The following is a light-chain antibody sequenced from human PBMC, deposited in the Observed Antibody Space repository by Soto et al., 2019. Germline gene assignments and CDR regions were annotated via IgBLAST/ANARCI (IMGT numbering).Light chain of an antibody. CDR3: QQYPSYSRT. J-gene: IGKJ1*01. CDR2: KAS. Sequence: DIQMTQSPSTLSASVEDRVTITCRASQSISSYLAWYQQKPGKAPKLLIYKASSLHSGVPSRFSGSGAGTEFTLTISSLQPDDFATYYCQQYPSYSRTFGQGTKVEIK. V-gene: IGKV1-5*03. CDR1: QSISSY.